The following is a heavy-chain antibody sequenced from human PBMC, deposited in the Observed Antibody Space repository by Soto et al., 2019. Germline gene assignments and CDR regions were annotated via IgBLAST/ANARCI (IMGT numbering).Heavy chain of an antibody. V-gene: IGHV3-48*01. CDR3: ERVSDPDCSGGSCYSWGYYYYGMDV. Sequence: GGSLRLSCAASGFTFSSYSMNWVRQAPGKGLEWVSYISSSSSTIYYADSVKGRFTISRDNAKNSLYLQMNSLRAEDTAVYYCERVSDPDCSGGSCYSWGYYYYGMDVWGQGTTVTVSS. J-gene: IGHJ6*02. D-gene: IGHD2-15*01. CDR1: GFTFSSYS. CDR2: ISSSSSTI.